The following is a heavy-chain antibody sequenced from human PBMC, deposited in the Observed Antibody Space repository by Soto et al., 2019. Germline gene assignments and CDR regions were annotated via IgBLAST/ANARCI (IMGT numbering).Heavy chain of an antibody. V-gene: IGHV4-34*01. CDR2: INHSGRV. CDR1: GGSFSGHS. J-gene: IGHJ5*01. D-gene: IGHD3-22*01. CDR3: STRAYDTNGYYRFDP. Sequence: QVQLQQWGAGLLKPSETLSLTCAVYGGSFSGHSWPWIRQSPGKGLEWIGDINHSGRVNYSPSLKSRVTISLATSKNQFSLTLSAVTAADTAMYYCSTRAYDTNGYYRFDPWCQGNLVTVSS.